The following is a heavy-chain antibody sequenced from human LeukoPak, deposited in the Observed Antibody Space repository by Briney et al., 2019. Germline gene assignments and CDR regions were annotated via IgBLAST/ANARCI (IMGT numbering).Heavy chain of an antibody. D-gene: IGHD1-26*01. CDR3: ARDLNGADTNYSYYYGMDV. CDR1: GFTFSSYA. CDR2: ISYDGSNK. V-gene: IGHV3-30-3*01. Sequence: QPGGSLRLSCAASGFTFSSYAMHWVRQAPGKGLEWVAVISYDGSNKYYADSVKGRFTISRDNSKNTLYLQMNSLRAEDTAVYYCARDLNGADTNYSYYYGMDVWGQGTTVTVSS. J-gene: IGHJ6*02.